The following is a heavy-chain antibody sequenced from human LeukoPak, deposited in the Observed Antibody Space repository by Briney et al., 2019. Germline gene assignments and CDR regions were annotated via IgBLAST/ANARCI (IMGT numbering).Heavy chain of an antibody. D-gene: IGHD2-15*01. CDR2: VSTYNGNA. Sequence: GASVKVSCKASGYTFSRYGISWVRQAPGQGLEWMGWVSTYNGNANYAQKLQGRVTMTTDTSTSTAYMELRSLRSDDTAVCYCARDDIVVAPHDYWGQGTLVTVSS. CDR1: GYTFSRYG. J-gene: IGHJ4*02. V-gene: IGHV1-18*01. CDR3: ARDDIVVAPHDY.